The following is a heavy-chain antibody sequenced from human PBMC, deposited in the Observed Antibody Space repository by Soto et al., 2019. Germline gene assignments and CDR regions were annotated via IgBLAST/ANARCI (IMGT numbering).Heavy chain of an antibody. Sequence: QITLKESGPTLVNPTQTLTLTCTFSGFSLSTSGVGVGWIRQPPGKALEWLALIYWDDDKRYSPSLKSRLTITKDTSKNQVVLTMTNMDPVDTATYYCAHRGTGYSSMSPQGFDPWGQGTLVTVSS. D-gene: IGHD6-13*01. CDR1: GFSLSTSGVG. V-gene: IGHV2-5*02. CDR2: IYWDDDK. CDR3: AHRGTGYSSMSPQGFDP. J-gene: IGHJ5*02.